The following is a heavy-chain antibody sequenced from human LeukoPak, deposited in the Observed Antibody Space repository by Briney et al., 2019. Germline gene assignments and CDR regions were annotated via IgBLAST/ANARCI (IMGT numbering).Heavy chain of an antibody. CDR2: ISGSGGST. CDR1: GFTFSSYA. V-gene: IGHV3-23*01. Sequence: GGSLRLSCAASGFTFSSYAMSWVRQAPGKGLEWVSAISGSGGSTYYADSVKGWFTISRDNSKNTLYLQMNSLRAEDTAVYYCAKVKYSYGYGVSDYWGQGTLVTVSS. CDR3: AKVKYSYGYGVSDY. J-gene: IGHJ4*02. D-gene: IGHD5-18*01.